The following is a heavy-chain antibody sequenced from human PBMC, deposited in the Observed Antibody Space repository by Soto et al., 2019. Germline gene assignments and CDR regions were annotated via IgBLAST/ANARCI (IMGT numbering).Heavy chain of an antibody. CDR3: ARGGGYPSFDI. V-gene: IGHV4-30-2*06. J-gene: IGHJ4*02. D-gene: IGHD2-15*01. CDR2: IGHLEPT. Sequence: SETLSLTCSVSGVATTYGGYSWSWIRQSPEKGLEWLGYIGHLEPTYSNPSFKSRLSLSIHRTRNQFSLSLSSMTAADKAFYYGARGGGYPSFDILGQEIQVTISS. CDR1: GVATTYGGYS.